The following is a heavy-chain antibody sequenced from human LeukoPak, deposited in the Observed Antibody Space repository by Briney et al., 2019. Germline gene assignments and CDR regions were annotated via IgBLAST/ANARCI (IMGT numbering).Heavy chain of an antibody. Sequence: ASVKVSCKASGYTFTSYGISWVRQAPGQGLEWMGWISAYNGNTNYAQKLQGRVTMTTDTSTSTAYMELRSLRSDDTAVYYCARGARKLVVVAATPFDPWGQGTLVTVSS. CDR1: GYTFTSYG. V-gene: IGHV1-18*01. CDR2: ISAYNGNT. J-gene: IGHJ5*02. D-gene: IGHD2-15*01. CDR3: ARGARKLVVVAATPFDP.